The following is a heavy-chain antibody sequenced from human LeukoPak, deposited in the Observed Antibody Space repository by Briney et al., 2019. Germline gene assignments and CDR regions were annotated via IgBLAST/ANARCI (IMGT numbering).Heavy chain of an antibody. J-gene: IGHJ4*02. CDR3: SPGGYSGYDLDFDY. V-gene: IGHV3-7*01. CDR2: IKQDGSEK. D-gene: IGHD5-12*01. CDR1: GFLFNTNW. Sequence: GGSLRLSCAGSGFLFNTNWMTWVRQAPGKGLEWVATIKQDGSEKYYVDSVKGRFTISRDNAKNSLYLQMNNLRAEDMAVYYCSPGGYSGYDLDFDYWGQGTLVTVSS.